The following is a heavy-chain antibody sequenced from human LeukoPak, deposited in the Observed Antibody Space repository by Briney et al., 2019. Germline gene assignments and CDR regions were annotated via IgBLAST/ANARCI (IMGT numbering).Heavy chain of an antibody. CDR1: GYSISSGYY. CDR3: ARAGYSSSWYGHDAFDI. CDR2: IYHSGST. D-gene: IGHD6-13*01. J-gene: IGHJ3*02. Sequence: PSETLSLTCAVSGYSISSGYYWGWIRQPPGKGLEWIGSIYHSGSTYYNPSLKSRVTISVDTSKNQFSLKLSSVTAADTAVYYCARAGYSSSWYGHDAFDIWGQGTMVTVSS. V-gene: IGHV4-38-2*01.